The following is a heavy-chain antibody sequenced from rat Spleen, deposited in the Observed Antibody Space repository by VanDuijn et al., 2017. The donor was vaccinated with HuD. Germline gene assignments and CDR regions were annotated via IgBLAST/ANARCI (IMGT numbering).Heavy chain of an antibody. CDR3: ARPTTGIPFNY. J-gene: IGHJ2*01. V-gene: IGHV5S13*01. Sequence: EVQLVESGGGLVQPGRSLKLSCAASGFTFSNRGMHWVRQAPTKGLEWVATISTSGGSIYYPDSVKGRFTISRNNAKSTLYLQVDSLRSEDTAIYYCARPTTGIPFNYWGQGVMVTVSS. D-gene: IGHD1-9*01. CDR2: ISTSGGSI. CDR1: GFTFSNRG.